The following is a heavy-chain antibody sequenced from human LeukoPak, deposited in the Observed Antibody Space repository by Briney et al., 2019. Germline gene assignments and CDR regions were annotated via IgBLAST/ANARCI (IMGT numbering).Heavy chain of an antibody. CDR3: ARVLFLEWSQGNPDAFDI. Sequence: GASVKVSCKASGFALTGYYIHWVRQAPAQGLEWMGWINPTSGATTYAQRFQGRVTMTRDTSINTAYMDLSRLRFDDTAVYFCARVLFLEWSQGNPDAFDIWGQGTMVTVSS. CDR1: GFALTGYY. CDR2: INPTSGAT. V-gene: IGHV1-2*02. D-gene: IGHD3-3*01. J-gene: IGHJ3*02.